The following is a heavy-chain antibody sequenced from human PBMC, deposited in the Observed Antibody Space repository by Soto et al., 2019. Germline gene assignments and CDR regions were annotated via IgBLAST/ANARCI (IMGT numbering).Heavy chain of an antibody. CDR3: ARHVYYYDSSGYYLAYYYYGMDV. CDR2: IYPGDSDT. V-gene: IGHV5-51*01. CDR1: GYSFTSYW. D-gene: IGHD3-22*01. Sequence: LKISCKGSGYSFTSYWIGWVRQMPGKGLEWMGIIYPGDSDTRYSPSFQGQVTISADKSISTAYLQWSSLKASDTAMYYCARHVYYYDSSGYYLAYYYYGMDVWGQGTTVTVSS. J-gene: IGHJ6*02.